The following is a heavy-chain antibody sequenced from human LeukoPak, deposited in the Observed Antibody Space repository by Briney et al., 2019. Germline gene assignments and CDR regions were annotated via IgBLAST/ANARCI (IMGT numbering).Heavy chain of an antibody. D-gene: IGHD6-19*01. Sequence: PSETLSLTCTVSGGSISSYYWSWIRQPPGKGLEWIGYIYYGGITNYNPSLKSRVTISLDTSKNHFSLKLTSVTAADTAVYYCARRGSSGWYADFDYWGHGTLVTVSS. V-gene: IGHV4-59*08. CDR3: ARRGSSGWYADFDY. J-gene: IGHJ4*01. CDR2: IYYGGIT. CDR1: GGSISSYY.